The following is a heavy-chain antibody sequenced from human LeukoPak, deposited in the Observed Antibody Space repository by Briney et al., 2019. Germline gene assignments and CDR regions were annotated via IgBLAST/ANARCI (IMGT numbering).Heavy chain of an antibody. V-gene: IGHV1-69*01. Sequence: SVKVSCKASGGTFSSYAISWVRQAPGQGLEWMGGIIPIFGTANYAQKFQGRVTITADESTSTAYMELSSLRSEDTAVYYCAVYCSSTSCYHFDYWGQGTWSPSPQ. D-gene: IGHD2-2*01. CDR3: AVYCSSTSCYHFDY. CDR2: IIPIFGTA. J-gene: IGHJ4*02. CDR1: GGTFSSYA.